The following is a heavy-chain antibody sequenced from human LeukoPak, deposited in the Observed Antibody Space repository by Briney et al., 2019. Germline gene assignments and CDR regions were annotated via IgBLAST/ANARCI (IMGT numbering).Heavy chain of an antibody. V-gene: IGHV3-23*01. CDR1: GFTFSTYA. CDR2: TSGTGGST. CDR3: AKDAHYDSSLSYYYYNMDV. D-gene: IGHD3-22*01. J-gene: IGHJ6*02. Sequence: PGGSLRLSCAASGFTFSTYAMTWVRQAPGKGLEWVSTTSGTGGSTYSADSVKGRFTISRDNSKNTLFLQMNSLRAEDTAVYYCAKDAHYDSSLSYYYYNMDVWGQGTTVTVSS.